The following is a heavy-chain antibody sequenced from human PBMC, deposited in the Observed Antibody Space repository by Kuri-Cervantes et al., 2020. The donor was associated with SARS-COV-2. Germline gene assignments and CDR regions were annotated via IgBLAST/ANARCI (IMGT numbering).Heavy chain of an antibody. J-gene: IGHJ6*03. CDR1: GFTISSYN. D-gene: IGHD1-26*01. Sequence: GGSLRLSCAASGFTISSYNMNWVRQAPGKGLEWVSSLSSSSSYIYYADSVKGRFTISRGDTKNSLYLQMNSLRAEDTAVYYCARGWDHYYYYYMDVWGKGTTVTVSS. V-gene: IGHV3-21*01. CDR2: LSSSSSYI. CDR3: ARGWDHYYYYYMDV.